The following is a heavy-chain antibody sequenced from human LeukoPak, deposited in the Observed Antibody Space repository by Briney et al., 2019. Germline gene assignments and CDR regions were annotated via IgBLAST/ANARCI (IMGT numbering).Heavy chain of an antibody. D-gene: IGHD3-3*01. CDR3: ARTSGFRFWEWLSGFDY. Sequence: GGSLRLSCAASGFTFSSYTMNWVRQAPGKGLEWISYISGGGSTIYYADSVKGRFTISRDSAKNSLFLQMNSLRADDTAVYYCARTSGFRFWEWLSGFDYWGQGALVTVSS. CDR1: GFTFSSYT. V-gene: IGHV3-48*01. J-gene: IGHJ4*02. CDR2: ISGGGSTI.